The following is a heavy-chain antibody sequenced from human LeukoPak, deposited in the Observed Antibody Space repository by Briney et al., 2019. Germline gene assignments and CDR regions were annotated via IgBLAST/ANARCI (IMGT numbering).Heavy chain of an antibody. CDR1: GGSISSGDYY. Sequence: SETLSLTCTVSGGSISSGDYYWSWIRQPPGKGLEWIGYIYYSGSTYYNPSLKSRVTISVDTSKNQFSLKLSSVTAADTAVYYCARRNQGEFGAENWIDPWGQGTLVTVSS. CDR3: ARRNQGEFGAENWIDP. J-gene: IGHJ5*02. D-gene: IGHD3-16*01. V-gene: IGHV4-30-4*01. CDR2: IYYSGST.